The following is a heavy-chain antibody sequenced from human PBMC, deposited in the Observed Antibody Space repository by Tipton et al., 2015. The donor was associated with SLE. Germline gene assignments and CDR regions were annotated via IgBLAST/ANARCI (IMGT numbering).Heavy chain of an antibody. Sequence: VQLVQSGAEVKKPGESLKISCKGSGYSFSIYWIGWVRQMPGKGLEWMGIIYPGDSDTRYSPSFQGQVTISVDKSISTAYLQWSSLKASDSDMYYCARRHHDRYAFDIWGQGTMVTVSS. CDR1: GYSFSIYW. CDR2: IYPGDSDT. D-gene: IGHD3-22*01. V-gene: IGHV5-51*03. J-gene: IGHJ3*02. CDR3: ARRHHDRYAFDI.